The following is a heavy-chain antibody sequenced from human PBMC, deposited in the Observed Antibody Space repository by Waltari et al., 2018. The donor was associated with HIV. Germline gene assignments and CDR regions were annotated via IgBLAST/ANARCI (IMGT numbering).Heavy chain of an antibody. CDR3: ARAPISPLGITMTVVAHGGMDV. V-gene: IGHV4-34*01. CDR2: INHSGST. J-gene: IGHJ6*02. D-gene: IGHD3-22*01. Sequence: IRQPPGKGLEWIGEINHSGSTNYNPSLKSRVTISVDTSKNQFSLKLSSVTAADTAVYYCARAPISPLGITMTVVAHGGMDVWGQGTTVTVSS.